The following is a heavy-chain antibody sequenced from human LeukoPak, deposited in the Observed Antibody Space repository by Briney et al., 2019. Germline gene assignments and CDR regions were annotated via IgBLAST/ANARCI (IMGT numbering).Heavy chain of an antibody. D-gene: IGHD2-8*02. V-gene: IGHV4-59*01. CDR3: ARSGALYNWFDP. Sequence: SETLSLTCTVSGGSISSYYWSWIRQPPGKGLEWIGYIYYSGSTNYNPSLKSRVTISVDTSKNQFSLKLSSVTAADTAVYYCARSGALYNWFDPWGQGTLVTVST. CDR2: IYYSGST. CDR1: GGSISSYY. J-gene: IGHJ5*02.